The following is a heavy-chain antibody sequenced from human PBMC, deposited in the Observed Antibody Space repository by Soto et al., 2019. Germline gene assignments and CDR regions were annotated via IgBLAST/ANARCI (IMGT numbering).Heavy chain of an antibody. V-gene: IGHV4-34*01. CDR1: GGSFSGYY. CDR3: ARVRVTVTTLLSHYYYYYGMDV. CDR2: INHSGST. D-gene: IGHD4-4*01. Sequence: KSSETLSLTCAVYGGSFSGYYWSWIRQPPGKGLEWIGEINHSGSTNYNPSLKSRVTISVDTSKNQFSLKLSSVTAADTAVYYCARVRVTVTTLLSHYYYYYGMDVWGQGTTVTVSS. J-gene: IGHJ6*02.